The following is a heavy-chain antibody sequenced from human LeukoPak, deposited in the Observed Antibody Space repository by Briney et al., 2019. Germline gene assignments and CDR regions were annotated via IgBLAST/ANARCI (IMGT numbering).Heavy chain of an antibody. Sequence: SETLSLTCTVSGGSISSSSYYWGWIRQPPGKGLEWIGSIYYSGSTYYNPSLKSRATISVDTSKNQFSLKLSSVTAADTAVYYCARHRTGSSGWYGGPYYFDYWGQGTLVTVSS. D-gene: IGHD6-19*01. J-gene: IGHJ4*02. CDR3: ARHRTGSSGWYGGPYYFDY. V-gene: IGHV4-39*01. CDR1: GGSISSSSYY. CDR2: IYYSGST.